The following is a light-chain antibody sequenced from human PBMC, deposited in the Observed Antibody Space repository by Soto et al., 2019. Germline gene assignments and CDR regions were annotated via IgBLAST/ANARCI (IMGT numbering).Light chain of an antibody. V-gene: IGKV3-20*01. CDR2: DAS. Sequence: ENVLTQSPGTLSLSPGERATLSCRASQSVGYDLAWYQQRPGQAPTLLISDASTRATGIPDRFSGSGSGTDFTLTISILEPEDYAVYYCQQYGPSLITFGQGTRLETK. CDR3: QQYGPSLIT. CDR1: QSVGYD. J-gene: IGKJ5*01.